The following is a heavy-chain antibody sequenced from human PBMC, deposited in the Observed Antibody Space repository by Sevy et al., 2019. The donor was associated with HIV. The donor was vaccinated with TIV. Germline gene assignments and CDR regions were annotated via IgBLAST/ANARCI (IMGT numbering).Heavy chain of an antibody. J-gene: IGHJ4*02. CDR3: ARDLPPSATTVAHYDC. CDR2: ITNRGTTK. V-gene: IGHV3-48*03. CDR1: GFPFSSYE. D-gene: IGHD4-17*01. Sequence: GGALRLSCTASGFPFSSYEMNWVRQAPGKGLEWVSYITNRGTTKYYSDSVRGPFTISRDNARNSLHLQMNSLRAEDTAVYYCARDLPPSATTVAHYDCWGQGTLVTVSS.